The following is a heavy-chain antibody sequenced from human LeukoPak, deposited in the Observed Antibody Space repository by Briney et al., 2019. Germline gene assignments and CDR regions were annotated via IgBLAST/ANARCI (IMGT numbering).Heavy chain of an antibody. CDR1: GYTFTSYY. V-gene: IGHV1-46*01. CDR3: ARGFGEIVATTVPDYYYYGMDV. CDR2: INPSGGST. D-gene: IGHD5-12*01. J-gene: IGHJ6*02. Sequence: ASVKVSCKASGYTFTSYYMHWVRQAPGQGLEWMGIINPSGGSTSYAQKFQGRVTMTRDTSTSTVYMELSSLRSEDTAVYYCARGFGEIVATTVPDYYYYGMDVWGQGTTVPVSS.